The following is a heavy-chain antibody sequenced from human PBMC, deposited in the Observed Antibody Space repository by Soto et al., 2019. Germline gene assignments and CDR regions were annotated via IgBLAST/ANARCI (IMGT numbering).Heavy chain of an antibody. J-gene: IGHJ6*02. CDR3: ARGGYGSGSYYNVNYYYYDMDV. Sequence: GGSLRLSCAASGFTFSSYWMHWVRQAPGKGLVWVSRINSDGSSTSYADSVKGRFTISRDNAKNTLYLQMNSLRAEDTAVYYCARGGYGSGSYYNVNYYYYDMDVWGQGTAVTVSS. D-gene: IGHD3-10*01. V-gene: IGHV3-74*01. CDR2: INSDGSST. CDR1: GFTFSSYW.